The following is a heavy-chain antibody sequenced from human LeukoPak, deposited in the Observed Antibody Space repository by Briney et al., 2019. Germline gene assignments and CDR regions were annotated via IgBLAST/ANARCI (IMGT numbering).Heavy chain of an antibody. D-gene: IGHD1-26*01. CDR2: ISPNGVIT. CDR1: GFTFSSHG. V-gene: IGHV3-23*01. J-gene: IGHJ3*02. CDR3: AGGGSYLSAFDI. Sequence: GGSLRLSCAASGFTFSSHGMNWVRQAPGKGLEWVSGISPNGVITYYADSVKGRFTISRDNSKNTLYLQMNSLRGEDTAVYYCAGGGSYLSAFDIWGQGTMVTVSS.